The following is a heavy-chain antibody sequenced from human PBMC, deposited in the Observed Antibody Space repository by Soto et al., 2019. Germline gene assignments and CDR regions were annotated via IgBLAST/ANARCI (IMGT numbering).Heavy chain of an antibody. CDR2: IYYSGST. CDR1: GGSISSSSYY. J-gene: IGHJ6*03. D-gene: IGHD6-13*01. V-gene: IGHV4-39*07. Sequence: PSETLSLTCTVSGGSISSSSYYWGWIRQPPGKGLEWIGSIYYSGSTYYNPSLKSRVTISVDTSKNQFSLKLSSVTAADTAVYYCARVGGFPPRSSSWSPLPEGLVGYYYYYYMDVWGKGTTVTVSS. CDR3: ARVGGFPPRSSSWSPLPEGLVGYYYYYYMDV.